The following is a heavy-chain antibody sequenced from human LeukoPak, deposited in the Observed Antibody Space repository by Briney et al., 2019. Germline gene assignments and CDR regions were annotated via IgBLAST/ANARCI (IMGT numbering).Heavy chain of an antibody. CDR1: GFTFSSYA. CDR2: ISGSGGST. V-gene: IGHV3-23*01. CDR3: AKDKAYYDYVWGSYRYSLPMGY. Sequence: GGSLRLSCAASGFTFSSYAMSWVRQAPGKGLEWVSAISGSGGSTYYADSVKGRFTISRDNSKNTLYLQMNSLRAEDTAVYYCAKDKAYYDYVWGSYRYSLPMGYWGQGTLDTVSS. D-gene: IGHD3-16*02. J-gene: IGHJ4*02.